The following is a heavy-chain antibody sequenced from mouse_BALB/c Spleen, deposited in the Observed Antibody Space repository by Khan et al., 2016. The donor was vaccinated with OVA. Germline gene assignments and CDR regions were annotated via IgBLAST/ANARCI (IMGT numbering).Heavy chain of an antibody. CDR2: INPGSSTI. J-gene: IGHJ3*01. CDR3: ARLGYYGCFAY. D-gene: IGHD1-1*01. V-gene: IGHV4-2*02. CDR1: GFDFSRYW. Sequence: EVKLLESGGGLVQPGGSLILSCAASGFDFSRYWMSWARQAPGKGQEWIGEINPGSSTINYTPSLKDKFIISRDNARNTLYLQMSKVRSEDTALDYCARLGYYGCFAYWGQGTLVTVSA.